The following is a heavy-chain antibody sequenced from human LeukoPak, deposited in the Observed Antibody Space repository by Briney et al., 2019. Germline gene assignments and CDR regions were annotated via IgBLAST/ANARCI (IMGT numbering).Heavy chain of an antibody. D-gene: IGHD6-19*01. CDR2: INPSGGST. J-gene: IGHJ6*03. CDR1: GYTFTSYY. V-gene: IGHV1-46*01. CDR3: ARDLAGTFWFHYYYMDV. Sequence: GESLKISCKASGYTFTSYYMHWVRQAPGQGLEWMGIINPSGGSTSYAQKFQGRVTMTRDTSTSTVYMELSSLRSEDTAVYYCARDLAGTFWFHYYYMDVWGEGTTVTVSS.